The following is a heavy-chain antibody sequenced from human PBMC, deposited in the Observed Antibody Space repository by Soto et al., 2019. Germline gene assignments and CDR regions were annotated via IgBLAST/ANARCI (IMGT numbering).Heavy chain of an antibody. CDR1: GYSFAGYW. CDR3: ASQIYDSDPGPNGQYCFDS. J-gene: IGHJ4*02. CDR2: IDPSDSQT. V-gene: IGHV5-10-1*01. D-gene: IGHD2-8*01. Sequence: GESLKISCTGSGYSFAGYWITWVRQKPGKGLEWMGRIDPSDSQTYYSPSFRGHVTISVTKSITTVFLQWSSLRASDTAMYYCASQIYDSDPGPNGQYCFDSWGQGTPVTVSS.